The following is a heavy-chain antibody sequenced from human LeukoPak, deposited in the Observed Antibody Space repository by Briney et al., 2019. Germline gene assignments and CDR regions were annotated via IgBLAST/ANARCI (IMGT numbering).Heavy chain of an antibody. J-gene: IGHJ4*02. CDR2: IYQNETT. V-gene: IGHV4-4*02. Sequence: PSGTLSLTCDVSGISVTTSDGWSWVRQSPGKALEWLGHIYQNETTNYNPSLKSRVTISVDRSKNQFSLKLNSVTAADTAVYYCVREDESFDYWGQGTLVTVSS. CDR3: VREDESFDY. CDR1: GISVTTSDG.